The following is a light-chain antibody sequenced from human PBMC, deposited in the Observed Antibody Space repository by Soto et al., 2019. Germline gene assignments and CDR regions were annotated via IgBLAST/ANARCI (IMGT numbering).Light chain of an antibody. J-gene: IGKJ1*01. V-gene: IGKV1-5*03. CDR3: QQYSSHTRS. Sequence: DIQMTQSPSTLSASVRDSVTITCRASQSVSDWLAWYQQKPGKPPKLLIYRASNLWSGVPSRFSGSGFDTDFTLTITSLQPEDYATYYCQQYSSHTRSFGQGTKV. CDR2: RAS. CDR1: QSVSDW.